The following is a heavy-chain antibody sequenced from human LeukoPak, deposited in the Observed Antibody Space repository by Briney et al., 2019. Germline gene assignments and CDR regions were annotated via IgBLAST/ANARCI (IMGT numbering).Heavy chain of an antibody. D-gene: IGHD5-18*01. Sequence: NPSETLSLTCTVSGGSINNYYWSWLRQPPGKGLEWIGYIYYSGGDMNYNPSLKSLLTISVDTSKDQISLMLTSMTAADTAVYYCARQPAATAAFDIWGQGTMVTVSS. CDR3: ARQPAATAAFDI. V-gene: IGHV4-59*08. J-gene: IGHJ3*02. CDR1: GGSINNYY. CDR2: IYYSGGDM.